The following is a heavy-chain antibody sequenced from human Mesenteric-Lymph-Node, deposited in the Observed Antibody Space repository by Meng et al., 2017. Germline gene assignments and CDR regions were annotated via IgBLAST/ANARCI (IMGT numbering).Heavy chain of an antibody. CDR2: IHHGGET. V-gene: IGHV4-4*02. Sequence: VQRQESGAGLVRRSGTLSLTCAVPGASISSGYWWSWVRQPPGKGLEGIGEIHHGGETNYNPSLKSRVTISVDKSKNHFSLKVNSVTAADTAVYYCARGKQDAWELLAYWGQGALVTVSS. CDR1: GASISSGYW. CDR3: ARGKQDAWELLAY. J-gene: IGHJ4*02. D-gene: IGHD1-26*01.